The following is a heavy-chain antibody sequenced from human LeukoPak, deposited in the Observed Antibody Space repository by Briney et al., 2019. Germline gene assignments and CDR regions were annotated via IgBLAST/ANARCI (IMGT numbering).Heavy chain of an antibody. Sequence: GASVKLSCKASGYTFTSYGISWVRQAPGQGLEWMGWISAYNGNTNYSQKLQVRVTMTTDTSTSTAYMELRSLRSDDTAVYYCARVFAMGWGYYYYYYMDVWGKGTTVTVSS. CDR2: ISAYNGNT. CDR1: GYTFTSYG. D-gene: IGHD5-18*01. V-gene: IGHV1-18*01. J-gene: IGHJ6*03. CDR3: ARVFAMGWGYYYYYYMDV.